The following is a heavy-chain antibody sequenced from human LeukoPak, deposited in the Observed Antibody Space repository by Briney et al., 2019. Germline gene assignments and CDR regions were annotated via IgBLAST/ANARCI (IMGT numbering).Heavy chain of an antibody. V-gene: IGHV1-2*02. CDR1: VYTFTGYY. CDR3: ARDLVDLVVVPAANGVNWFDP. CDR2: INPNSGGT. D-gene: IGHD2-2*03. Sequence: GASVKVSCKASVYTFTGYYMHWVRQAPGQGLEWMGWINPNSGGTNYAQKFQGRVTMTRDTSISTAYMELSRLRSDDTAVYYCARDLVDLVVVPAANGVNWFDPWGQGTLVTASS. J-gene: IGHJ5*02.